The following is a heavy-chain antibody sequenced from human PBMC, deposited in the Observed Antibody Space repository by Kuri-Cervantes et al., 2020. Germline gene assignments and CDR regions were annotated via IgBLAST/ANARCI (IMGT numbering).Heavy chain of an antibody. CDR3: ARGRKRYYYDSSGYYDY. CDR1: GASISSGMNY. D-gene: IGHD3-22*01. CDR2: VYYSGTT. Sequence: SETLSLTCAVSGASISSGMNYWTWVRQTPGKGLEGIGYVYYSGTTKYDPSLESRVTISIDMSKNQFSLKLTSVTAADTAVYSCARGRKRYYYDSSGYYDYWGQGTLVTVSS. V-gene: IGHV4-61*01. J-gene: IGHJ4*02.